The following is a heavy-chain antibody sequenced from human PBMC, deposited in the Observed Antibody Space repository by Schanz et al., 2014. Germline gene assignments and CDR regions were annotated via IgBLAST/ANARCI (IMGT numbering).Heavy chain of an antibody. D-gene: IGHD5-12*01. CDR2: ISPYTGNT. CDR3: ARDLTVDTGYVVHYYYCGMDV. J-gene: IGHJ6*02. V-gene: IGHV1-18*01. CDR1: GGTFSSDT. Sequence: QVQLVQSGAEVKKPGSSVKVSCKASGGTFSSDTFSWVRQAPGQGLEWEGWISPYTGNTHYFDKMEGRVTMTTDTSTSTAYMELRSVRSEDTAVDFCARDLTVDTGYVVHYYYCGMDVWGQGTTDTVSS.